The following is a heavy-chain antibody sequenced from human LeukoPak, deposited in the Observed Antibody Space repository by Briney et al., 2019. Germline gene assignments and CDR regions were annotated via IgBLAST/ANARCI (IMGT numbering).Heavy chain of an antibody. D-gene: IGHD6-19*01. Sequence: GGSLRLSCAASGFTFSSYSMNWVRQAPGKGLEWISHISSSSSTTYYADSVKGRFTISRDNSKNTLYLQMNNLRAEDTALYYCAKNQGQWLVPVDYWGQGTLVTVSS. CDR1: GFTFSSYS. V-gene: IGHV3-48*01. CDR2: ISSSSSTT. CDR3: AKNQGQWLVPVDY. J-gene: IGHJ4*02.